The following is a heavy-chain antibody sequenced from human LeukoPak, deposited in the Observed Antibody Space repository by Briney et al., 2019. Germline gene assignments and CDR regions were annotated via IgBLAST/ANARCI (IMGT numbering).Heavy chain of an antibody. CDR1: GFTFGRNW. V-gene: IGHV3-7*02. CDR2: IKQDGSEK. CDR3: VGSGENY. D-gene: IGHD3-10*01. J-gene: IGHJ4*02. Sequence: GGPLSLSCAAPGFTFGRNWLSWAGRVSGKGLEWVANIKQDGSEKYYVDSVKGRFTISRDNAKNSLYLQMNSLRAEDTAVYYCVGSGENYWGQGTLVTVSS.